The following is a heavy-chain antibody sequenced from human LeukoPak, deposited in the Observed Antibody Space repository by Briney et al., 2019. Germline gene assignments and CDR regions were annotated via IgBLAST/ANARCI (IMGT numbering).Heavy chain of an antibody. D-gene: IGHD1-26*01. CDR1: GLTFSSYG. CDR2: IWYDGSNK. Sequence: GRSLRLSCAASGLTFSSYGMHWVRQAPGKGLEWVAVIWYDGSNKYYADSVKGRFTISRDNSKNTLYLQMNSLRAEDTAVYYCARDFSGSFTLDPWGQGTLVTVSS. V-gene: IGHV3-33*01. J-gene: IGHJ5*02. CDR3: ARDFSGSFTLDP.